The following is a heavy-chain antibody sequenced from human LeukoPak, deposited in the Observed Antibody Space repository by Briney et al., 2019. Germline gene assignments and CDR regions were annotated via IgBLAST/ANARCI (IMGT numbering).Heavy chain of an antibody. J-gene: IGHJ4*02. V-gene: IGHV3-20*04. Sequence: GGSLRLSCAASGFTFDDYGMSWVRQAPGKGLVWVSGINWNGGSTGYADSVKGRFTFSRDNAKNSLYLQMNSLRAEDTALYYCARRGGYYDGSGFDYWGQGTLVTVSS. CDR3: ARRGGYYDGSGFDY. D-gene: IGHD3-22*01. CDR2: INWNGGST. CDR1: GFTFDDYG.